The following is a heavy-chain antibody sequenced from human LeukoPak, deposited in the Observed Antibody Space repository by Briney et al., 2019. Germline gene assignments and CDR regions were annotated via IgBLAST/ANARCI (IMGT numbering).Heavy chain of an antibody. Sequence: GGSLRLSCAASGFIFSSYSMNWVRQAPGKGLEWVSYISSSSSTIYYADSVKGRFTISRDNAKNSLYLQMNSLRAEDTAVYYCARDIYYDSSGYYGSVYWGQGTLVTVSS. CDR3: ARDIYYDSSGYYGSVY. CDR1: GFIFSSYS. V-gene: IGHV3-48*04. CDR2: ISSSSSTI. J-gene: IGHJ4*02. D-gene: IGHD3-22*01.